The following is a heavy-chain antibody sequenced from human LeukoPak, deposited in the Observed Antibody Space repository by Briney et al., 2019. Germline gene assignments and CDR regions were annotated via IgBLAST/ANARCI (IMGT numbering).Heavy chain of an antibody. D-gene: IGHD1-1*01. J-gene: IGHJ4*02. CDR1: GFTFRNYY. V-gene: IGHV3-11*01. CDR2: ISSNGNTV. Sequence: KSGGSLRLSCAASGFTFRNYYMIWIRQAPGKGLEWLSYISSNGNTVYYADSVRGRFTVSRDNAKNSLFMEMNSLRVEDTAVYYCARDGYNYFDFWGQGTLVTVSS. CDR3: ARDGYNYFDF.